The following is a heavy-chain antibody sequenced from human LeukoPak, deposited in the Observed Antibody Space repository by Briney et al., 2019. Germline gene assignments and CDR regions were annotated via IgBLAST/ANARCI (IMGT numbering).Heavy chain of an antibody. CDR2: IYPGDSDT. CDR3: ARHSLYSSSWCTNWFDP. CDR1: GYSFTSYW. D-gene: IGHD6-13*01. Sequence: GESLKISCKGSGYSFTSYWIDWVRQMPGKGLEWMGIIYPGDSDTRYSPSFQGQVTISADKSISTAYLQWSSLKASDTAMYYCARHSLYSSSWCTNWFDPWGQGTLVTVSS. J-gene: IGHJ5*02. V-gene: IGHV5-51*01.